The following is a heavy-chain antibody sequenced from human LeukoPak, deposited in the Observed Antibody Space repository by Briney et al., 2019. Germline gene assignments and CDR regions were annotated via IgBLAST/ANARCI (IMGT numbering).Heavy chain of an antibody. V-gene: IGHV1-2*02. J-gene: IGHJ4*02. CDR3: ERVGDSYGFY. Sequence: VRQAPXQGXEWMGVINPNSGGTNYAQKFQSSVTMTRDTSISTAYMALSTVRSDDTAVYYCERVGDSYGFYWGQGTLVTVSS. D-gene: IGHD5-18*01. CDR2: INPNSGGT.